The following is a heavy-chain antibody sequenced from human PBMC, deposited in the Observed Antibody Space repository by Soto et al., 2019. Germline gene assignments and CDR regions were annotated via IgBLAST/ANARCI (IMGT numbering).Heavy chain of an antibody. CDR2: IYYDGSSQ. D-gene: IGHD6-19*01. Sequence: GCLRLSCAATGFSFSSFAMHWVRQAPGRGLEWVAVIYYDGSSQYYADSVKGRFTISRDNSKNTLYLQMNSLRAEDTAVYYCASSQGVASIPRFDYWGQGTLVTVSS. V-gene: IGHV3-33*03. CDR1: GFSFSSFA. J-gene: IGHJ4*02. CDR3: ASSQGVASIPRFDY.